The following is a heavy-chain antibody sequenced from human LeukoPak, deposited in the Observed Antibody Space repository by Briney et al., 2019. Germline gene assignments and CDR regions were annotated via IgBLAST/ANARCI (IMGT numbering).Heavy chain of an antibody. V-gene: IGHV4-59*01. Sequence: SETLSLTCTVSGGSISSYYWSWIRQPPGKGLEWIGYIYYSGSTNYNPSLKSRVTISVDTSKNQFSLKLSSVTAADTAVYYCARAKSSWYDHYDYWGQGTLATVSS. CDR2: IYYSGST. J-gene: IGHJ4*02. CDR3: ARAKSSWYDHYDY. D-gene: IGHD6-13*01. CDR1: GGSISSYY.